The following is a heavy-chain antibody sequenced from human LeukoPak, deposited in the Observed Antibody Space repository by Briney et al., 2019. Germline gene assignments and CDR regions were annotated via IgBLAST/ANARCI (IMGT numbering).Heavy chain of an antibody. CDR2: IWSDGNYK. V-gene: IGHV3-33*01. CDR1: GFTFSNYG. Sequence: GVSLRLSCAASGFTFSNYGMHWVRQAPGKGLEWVAGIWSDGNYKYYADSVKGRFTISRDNSKNTLFLQMDSLRAEDTAVYYCARNYYDSSGYQEATFNYWGQGTLVTVSS. CDR3: ARNYYDSSGYQEATFNY. J-gene: IGHJ4*02. D-gene: IGHD3-22*01.